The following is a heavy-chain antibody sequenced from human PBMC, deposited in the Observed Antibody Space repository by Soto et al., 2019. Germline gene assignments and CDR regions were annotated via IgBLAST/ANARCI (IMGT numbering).Heavy chain of an antibody. J-gene: IGHJ4*02. Sequence: GGSLRLSCAASGFTFSSYGMHWVRQAPGKGLEWVAVISYDGSNKYYADSVKGRFTISRDNSKNTLYLQMNSLRAEDTAVYYCAKDLDYGFFDYWGQGTLVTVSS. CDR1: GFTFSSYG. D-gene: IGHD4-17*01. CDR3: AKDLDYGFFDY. V-gene: IGHV3-30*18. CDR2: ISYDGSNK.